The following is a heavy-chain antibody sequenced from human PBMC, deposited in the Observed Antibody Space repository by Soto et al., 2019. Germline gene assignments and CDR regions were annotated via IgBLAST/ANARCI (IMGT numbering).Heavy chain of an antibody. J-gene: IGHJ4*02. V-gene: IGHV4-61*01. CDR2: IYYSGST. Sequence: SETLSLTCTVSGGSVSSGTYYWSWIRQPPGKGLEWIGYIYYSGSTNYNPSLKSRVTISVDTSKNQFSLKLSSVTAADTAVYYCARSDGRYWGQGTLVTVSS. CDR1: GGSVSSGTYY. CDR3: ARSDGRY.